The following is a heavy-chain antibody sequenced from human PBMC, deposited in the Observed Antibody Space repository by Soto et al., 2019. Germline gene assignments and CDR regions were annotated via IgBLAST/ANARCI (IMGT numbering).Heavy chain of an antibody. V-gene: IGHV3-48*04. D-gene: IGHD3-9*01. CDR3: ARDKDWAFDY. J-gene: IGHJ4*02. Sequence: EVQLVESGGGLVQPGGSLRLSCVASGFTFSSYSMVWVRQAPGKGLEWISYIFATSTTIYYADSVKGRFTVSRDNTQNSLFLLMNSLRAEDTAIYHCARDKDWAFDYWGQGTLVTVSS. CDR2: IFATSTTI. CDR1: GFTFSSYS.